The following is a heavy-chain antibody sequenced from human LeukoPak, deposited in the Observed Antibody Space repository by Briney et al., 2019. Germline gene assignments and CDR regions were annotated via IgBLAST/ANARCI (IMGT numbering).Heavy chain of an antibody. CDR1: GGSFSGYY. V-gene: IGHV4-34*01. Sequence: PSETPSLTCAVYGGSFSGYYWSWIRQPPAKGVEWIGEINHSGSTNYNPSLKSRVTMSVDTSKNQFSLKLSSVTAADTAVYYCARSQYCSGGSCYKVIWYFALWGRGTLVTVSS. CDR2: INHSGST. CDR3: ARSQYCSGGSCYKVIWYFAL. J-gene: IGHJ2*01. D-gene: IGHD2-15*01.